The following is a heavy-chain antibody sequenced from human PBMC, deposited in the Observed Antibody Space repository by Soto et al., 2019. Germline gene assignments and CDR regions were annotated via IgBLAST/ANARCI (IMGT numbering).Heavy chain of an antibody. J-gene: IGHJ6*02. CDR1: GYSFTSYW. V-gene: IGHV5-51*04. CDR2: IYPGDSDT. Sequence: GESLKISCKGSGYSFTSYWIGWVRQMPGKGLEWMGIIYPGDSDTRYSPSFQGQVTISADKPISTAYPQRSRLKASDTAMHYCASLVGYSSSSHFYYGLVLLCPGTTV. D-gene: IGHD6-6*01. CDR3: ASLVGYSSSSHFYYGLVL.